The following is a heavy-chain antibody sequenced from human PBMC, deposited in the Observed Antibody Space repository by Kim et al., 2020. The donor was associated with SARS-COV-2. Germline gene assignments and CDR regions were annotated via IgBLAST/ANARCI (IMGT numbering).Heavy chain of an antibody. J-gene: IGHJ4*02. D-gene: IGHD5-12*01. V-gene: IGHV4-31*02. CDR3: ARDSSGYDSFDY. Sequence: NPSLKSRVTISVDTSKNQFSLKLSSVTAADTAVYYCARDSSGYDSFDYWGQGTLVTVSS.